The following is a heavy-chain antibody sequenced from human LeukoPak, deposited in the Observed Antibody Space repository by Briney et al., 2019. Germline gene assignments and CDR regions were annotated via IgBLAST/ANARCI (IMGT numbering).Heavy chain of an antibody. CDR2: IYSGGNT. CDR3: ARDVYIAASGVNWFDP. CDR1: GFTVSSNY. D-gene: IGHD6-13*01. Sequence: GGSLTLSCAASGFTVSSNYMSWVRQAPGKGLEWVSFIYSGGNTYYADSVKGRFTISRDNSKNTLYLQMNSLRAEDTAVYYCARDVYIAASGVNWFDPWGQGTLVTVSS. J-gene: IGHJ5*02. V-gene: IGHV3-53*01.